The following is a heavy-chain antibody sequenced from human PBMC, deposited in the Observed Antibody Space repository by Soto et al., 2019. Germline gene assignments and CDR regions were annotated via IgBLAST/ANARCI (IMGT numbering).Heavy chain of an antibody. CDR1: GYSFTDYH. CDR2: INPKSGGT. Sequence: GGSVKVSCKASGYSFTDYHIHWVRRAPGQGLEWLGRINPKSGGTSTAQKFQGWVTMTTDTSISTASMELTRLTSDDTAIYYCARGDSTDCSNGVCSFFYNHDMDVWGQGTTVTVSS. CDR3: ARGDSTDCSNGVCSFFYNHDMDV. J-gene: IGHJ6*02. D-gene: IGHD2-8*01. V-gene: IGHV1-2*04.